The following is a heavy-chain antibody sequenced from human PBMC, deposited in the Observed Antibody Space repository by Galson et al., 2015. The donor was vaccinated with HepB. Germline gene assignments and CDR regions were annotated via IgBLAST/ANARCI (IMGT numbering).Heavy chain of an antibody. J-gene: IGHJ5*02. CDR2: ISYDGSNK. CDR1: GFTFSSYG. D-gene: IGHD4-23*01. Sequence: LRLSCAASGFTFSSYGTHWVRQAPGKGLEWVAVISYDGSNKYYADSVKGRFTISRDNSKNTLYLQMNSLRAEDTAVYYCAKVSDYGGNCLWFDPWGQGTLVTVSS. V-gene: IGHV3-30*18. CDR3: AKVSDYGGNCLWFDP.